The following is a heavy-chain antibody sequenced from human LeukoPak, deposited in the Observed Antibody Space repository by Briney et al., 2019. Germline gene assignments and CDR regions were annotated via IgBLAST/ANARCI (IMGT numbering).Heavy chain of an antibody. Sequence: SETLSLTCAVYGGSFSGYYWSWIRQPPGKGLEWIGEINHSGSTNYNPSLKSRVTISVDTSKNQFSLKLSSVTAADTAVYYCARVYYDFWSGYIDYWGQGTLVTVSS. CDR2: INHSGST. V-gene: IGHV4-34*01. J-gene: IGHJ4*02. CDR3: ARVYYDFWSGYIDY. CDR1: GGSFSGYY. D-gene: IGHD3-3*01.